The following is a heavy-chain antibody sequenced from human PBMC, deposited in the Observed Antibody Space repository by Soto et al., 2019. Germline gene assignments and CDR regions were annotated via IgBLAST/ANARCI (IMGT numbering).Heavy chain of an antibody. Sequence: QVQLVESGGGVVQPGRSLRLSCAASGFTFSSYAMHWVRQAPGKGLEWVAVISYDGSNKYYADSVKGRFNISRDNSKNTLYLQVNSLKAEDTAVYYCARRYYDSSGYHSGYYYGMDVWGQGTTVTVSS. CDR2: ISYDGSNK. J-gene: IGHJ6*02. D-gene: IGHD3-22*01. V-gene: IGHV3-30-3*01. CDR3: ARRYYDSSGYHSGYYYGMDV. CDR1: GFTFSSYA.